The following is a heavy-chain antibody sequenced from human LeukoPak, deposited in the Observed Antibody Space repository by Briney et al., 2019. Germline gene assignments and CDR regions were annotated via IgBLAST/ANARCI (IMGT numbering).Heavy chain of an antibody. J-gene: IGHJ5*02. CDR2: ISSSGDSI. CDR1: GFSFSSYE. V-gene: IGHV3-48*03. CDR3: ARDRWFDL. Sequence: GGSLRLSCGASGFSFSSYEMNWVRQAPGTGLEWVSHISSSGDSIYYADSVKGRFTISRDNVKNSLYLQMNSLRAEDTAVYYCARDRWFDLWGQGTLVTVSS.